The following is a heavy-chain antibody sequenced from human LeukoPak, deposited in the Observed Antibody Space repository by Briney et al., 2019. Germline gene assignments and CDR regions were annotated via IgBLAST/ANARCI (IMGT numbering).Heavy chain of an antibody. Sequence: ASVKVSRKASGYTFTGYYMHWVRQAPGQGLEWMGRINPNSGGTNYAQKLQGRVTMTTDTSTSTAYMELRSLRSDDTAVYYCARVPVSGYSSSWYGFGFNWFDPWGQGTLVTVSS. V-gene: IGHV1-2*06. CDR1: GYTFTGYY. J-gene: IGHJ5*02. D-gene: IGHD6-13*01. CDR3: ARVPVSGYSSSWYGFGFNWFDP. CDR2: INPNSGGT.